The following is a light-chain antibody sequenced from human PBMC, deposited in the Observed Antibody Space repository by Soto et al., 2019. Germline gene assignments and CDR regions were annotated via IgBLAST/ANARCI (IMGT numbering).Light chain of an antibody. Sequence: DIVLTQSPLSLPVTPGEPASISCRSSQSLLHRSGYHYLDWYLQKPGQSPQLLIYLGSNRATGVPDIFSGSAAGTDITLKISRVEAEDVGVYYCLHALQPPPAFGQGTKVEIK. CDR2: LGS. J-gene: IGKJ1*01. CDR3: LHALQPPPA. CDR1: QSLLHRSGYHY. V-gene: IGKV2-28*01.